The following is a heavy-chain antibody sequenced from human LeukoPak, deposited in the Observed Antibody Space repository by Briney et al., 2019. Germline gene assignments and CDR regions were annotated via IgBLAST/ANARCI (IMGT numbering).Heavy chain of an antibody. CDR2: TFYRSKWYN. V-gene: IGHV6-1*01. CDR3: ARAVLWFGDLDYYYYMDV. CDR1: GDSVSSNSAA. D-gene: IGHD3-10*01. J-gene: IGHJ6*03. Sequence: LWQTLSLTCAISGDSVSSNSAAWNWIRQSPSRGLEWLGRTFYRSKWYNDYAVSVKSRITINPDTSKNQFSLQLNSVTPEDTAVYYCARAVLWFGDLDYYYYMDVWGKGTTVTVSS.